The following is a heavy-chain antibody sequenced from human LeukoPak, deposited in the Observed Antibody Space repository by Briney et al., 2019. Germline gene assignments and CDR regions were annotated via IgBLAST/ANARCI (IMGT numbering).Heavy chain of an antibody. CDR3: ARGIAAAGTSDP. CDR1: GYTFTSYD. D-gene: IGHD6-13*01. Sequence: ASVKVSCKASGYTFTSYDINWVRQATGQGLEWMGWINPNSGNTGYAQKFQGRVTMTRNTSISTAYMELSSLRSEDTAVYYCARGIAAAGTSDPWGQGNLVTVSS. CDR2: INPNSGNT. J-gene: IGHJ5*02. V-gene: IGHV1-8*01.